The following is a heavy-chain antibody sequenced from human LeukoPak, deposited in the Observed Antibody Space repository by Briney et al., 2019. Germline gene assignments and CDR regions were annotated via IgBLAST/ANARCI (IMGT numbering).Heavy chain of an antibody. J-gene: IGHJ4*02. CDR1: GFNFSNYV. Sequence: GGSLRLSCAASGFNFSNYVMSWVRQAPGKGLEWVSGISGSGGSTFYTDSVKGRFTISRDNSKNTLYLEMNSLRAEDTALFYCAKSGDQVTVTKLDYWGQGTLVTVSS. CDR3: AKSGDQVTVTKLDY. CDR2: ISGSGGST. D-gene: IGHD4-17*01. V-gene: IGHV3-23*01.